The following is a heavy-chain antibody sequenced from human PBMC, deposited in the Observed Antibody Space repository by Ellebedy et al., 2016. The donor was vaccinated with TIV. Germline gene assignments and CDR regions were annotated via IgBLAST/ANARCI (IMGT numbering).Heavy chain of an antibody. J-gene: IGHJ4*02. CDR2: ISGSGDTT. Sequence: PGGSLRLSCAASGFTFSSYAMSWVRQAPGKGLEWVSAISGSGDTTYYADSVQGRFTISRDNSKNTLYLQMNSLRAEDTAVYYCARARGCSGGRCYSADYWGQGTLVTVSS. V-gene: IGHV3-23*01. CDR1: GFTFSSYA. D-gene: IGHD2-15*01. CDR3: ARARGCSGGRCYSADY.